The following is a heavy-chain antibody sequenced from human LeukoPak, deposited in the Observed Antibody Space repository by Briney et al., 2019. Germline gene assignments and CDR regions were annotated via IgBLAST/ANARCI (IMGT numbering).Heavy chain of an antibody. V-gene: IGHV3-30*02. CDR3: AKERLLWFGELEGGYYFDY. D-gene: IGHD3-10*01. Sequence: PGGSLRLSCAASGFVFSTSWMTWVRQAPGKGLEWVAFIRYDGSNKYYADSVKGRFTISRDNSKNTLYLQMNSLRAEDTAVYYCAKERLLWFGELEGGYYFDYWGQGTLVTVSS. CDR1: GFVFSTSW. CDR2: IRYDGSNK. J-gene: IGHJ4*02.